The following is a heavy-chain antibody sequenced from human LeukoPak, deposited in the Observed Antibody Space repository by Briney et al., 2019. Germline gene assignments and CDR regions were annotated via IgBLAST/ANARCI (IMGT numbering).Heavy chain of an antibody. Sequence: ASVKVSCKVSGYTLTELSMHWVRQAPGKGLEWMGGFDPEDGETIYARKFQGRVTVTEDTSTDTAYKELSSLRSEDTAVYYCATHERLYYGSGSYSDYRGQGTLVTVSS. V-gene: IGHV1-24*01. CDR3: ATHERLYYGSGSYSDY. J-gene: IGHJ4*02. D-gene: IGHD3-10*01. CDR2: FDPEDGET. CDR1: GYTLTELS.